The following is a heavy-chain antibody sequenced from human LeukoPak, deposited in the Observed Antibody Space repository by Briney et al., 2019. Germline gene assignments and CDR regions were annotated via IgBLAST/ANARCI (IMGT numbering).Heavy chain of an antibody. CDR3: TTAYYYDSSGYYDYYYYMDV. CDR2: IKSKTDGGTT. V-gene: IGHV3-15*01. CDR1: GFTFSNAW. Sequence: PGGSLRLSCAASGFTFSNAWMSWVRQAPGKGLEWVGRIKSKTDGGTTDYAAPVKGRFTISRDDSKNTLYLQMNSLKTEDTAVYYCTTAYYYDSSGYYDYYYYMDVWGKGTTVTVSS. J-gene: IGHJ6*03. D-gene: IGHD3-22*01.